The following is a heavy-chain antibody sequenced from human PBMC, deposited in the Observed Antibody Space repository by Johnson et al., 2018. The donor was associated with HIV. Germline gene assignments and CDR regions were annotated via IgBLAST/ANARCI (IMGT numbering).Heavy chain of an antibody. CDR3: AKEWGVVGAMDDAFDI. V-gene: IGHV3-30*04. Sequence: QVQLVESGGGVVQPGRSLRLSCAASGFTFSSYAMHWVRQAPGKGLEWVAVISYDGSNKYYADSVKGRFTISRDNSKNTLYLQMNSLRAEDTAVYFCAKEWGVVGAMDDAFDIWGQGTMVTVSS. J-gene: IGHJ3*02. CDR2: ISYDGSNK. D-gene: IGHD1-26*01. CDR1: GFTFSSYA.